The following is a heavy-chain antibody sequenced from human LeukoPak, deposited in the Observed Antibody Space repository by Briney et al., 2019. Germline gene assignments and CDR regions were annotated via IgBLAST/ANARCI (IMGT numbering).Heavy chain of an antibody. V-gene: IGHV3-48*03. Sequence: GGSLRLSCAASGFTFSSYAMSWVRQAPGKGLEWVSYISSTGSTIYYADSVKGRFTVSRDNAKNSLYLQMSSLRAEDTAVYYCARETDSTLFDYWGQGTLVTVSS. CDR1: GFTFSSYA. CDR3: ARETDSTLFDY. D-gene: IGHD2-2*01. J-gene: IGHJ4*02. CDR2: ISSTGSTI.